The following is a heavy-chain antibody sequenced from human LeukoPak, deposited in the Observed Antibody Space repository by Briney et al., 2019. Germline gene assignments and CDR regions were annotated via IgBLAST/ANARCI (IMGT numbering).Heavy chain of an antibody. J-gene: IGHJ3*02. CDR3: ARDPSYYDSSGYYFGAFDI. CDR2: IYYSGST. CDR1: GGSISSYY. V-gene: IGHV4-59*01. D-gene: IGHD3-22*01. Sequence: SETLSLTCTVSGGSISSYYWSWIRQPPGKGLEWIGYIYYSGSTNYNPSLKSRVTISVDTSKNQFSLKLSSVTAADTAVYYCARDPSYYDSSGYYFGAFDIWGQGTMVTVSS.